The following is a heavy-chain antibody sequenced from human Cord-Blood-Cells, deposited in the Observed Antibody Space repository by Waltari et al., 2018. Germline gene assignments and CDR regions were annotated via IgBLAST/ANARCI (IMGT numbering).Heavy chain of an antibody. D-gene: IGHD3-16*01. J-gene: IGHJ4*02. Sequence: IGYIYYSGSTYYNPSLKSRVTISVDTSKNQFSLKLSSVTAADTAVYYCARGLGGLPLGYWGQGTLVTVSS. CDR3: ARGLGGLPLGY. V-gene: IGHV4-31*02. CDR2: IYYSGST.